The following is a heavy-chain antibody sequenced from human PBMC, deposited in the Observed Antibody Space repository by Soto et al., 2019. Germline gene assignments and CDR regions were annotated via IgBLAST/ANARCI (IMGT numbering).Heavy chain of an antibody. CDR1: GGSISSGGYY. CDR2: IYYSGST. Sequence: QVQLQESGPGLVKPSQTLSLTCTVSGGSISSGGYYWSWIRQHPGKGLEWIGYIYYSGSTYYNPSLKSRVTISVDTSKNQFSLKLSSVTAADTAVYYCARDMAQLERLFAFDIWGQGTMVTVSS. D-gene: IGHD1-1*01. J-gene: IGHJ3*02. V-gene: IGHV4-31*03. CDR3: ARDMAQLERLFAFDI.